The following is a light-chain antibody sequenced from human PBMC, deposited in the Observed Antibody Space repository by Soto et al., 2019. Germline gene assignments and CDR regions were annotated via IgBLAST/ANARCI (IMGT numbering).Light chain of an antibody. J-gene: IGLJ1*01. CDR2: EVS. Sequence: QSVLTQPPSASGSPGQSVTISCTGTSSDVGGYNYVSWYQQHPGKAPKLVIYEVSKRPSGVPDRFSGSKSGNTASLTVSGLQAEDEADYYCSSYAGSNLYVFGTGTKLTVL. V-gene: IGLV2-8*01. CDR1: SSDVGGYNY. CDR3: SSYAGSNLYV.